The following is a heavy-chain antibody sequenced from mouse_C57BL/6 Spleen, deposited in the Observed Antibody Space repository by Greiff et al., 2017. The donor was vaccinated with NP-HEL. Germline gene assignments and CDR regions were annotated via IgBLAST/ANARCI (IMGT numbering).Heavy chain of an antibody. V-gene: IGHV5-9*01. D-gene: IGHD1-2*01. J-gene: IGHJ3*01. CDR3: AGSISTEEDY. Sequence: EVKLVESGGGLVKPGGSLKLSCAASGFTFSSYTMSWVRQTPEKRLEWVATISGGGGNTYYQDSVKGRFTISRDNAKNTLYLQMSSLRSEDTALYYWAGSISTEEDYWGKGTTVTVSA. CDR1: GFTFSSYT. CDR2: ISGGGGNT.